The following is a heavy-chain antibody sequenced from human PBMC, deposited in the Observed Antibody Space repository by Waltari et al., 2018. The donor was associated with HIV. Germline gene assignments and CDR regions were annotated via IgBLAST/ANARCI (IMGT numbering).Heavy chain of an antibody. V-gene: IGHV4-4*07. CDR3: AGERDYRNTRALDY. J-gene: IGHJ4*02. CDR1: GGSISRYY. D-gene: IGHD4-4*01. CDR2: IYTSENT. Sequence: QVQLQESGPGLVKPSETLSLTCTVSGGSISRYYWSWIRKPAGKGPELIGRIYTSENTHYNPTLKSRVTKSVDTSKDQFSRKLSSVTAADSALYYCAGERDYRNTRALDYWGQGTLVTVAS.